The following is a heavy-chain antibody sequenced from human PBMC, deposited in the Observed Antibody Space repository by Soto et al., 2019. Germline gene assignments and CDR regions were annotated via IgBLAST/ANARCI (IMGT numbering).Heavy chain of an antibody. CDR3: ARQSLGYCSSTSCYAFDI. CDR2: IYYSGST. V-gene: IGHV4-59*08. J-gene: IGHJ3*02. Sequence: PSETLSLTCTVSGGSISSYYWSWIRQPPGKGLEWIGYIYYSGSTNYNPSLKSRVTISVDTSKNQFSLKLSSVTAADTAVYYCARQSLGYCSSTSCYAFDIWGQGTMVTVSS. CDR1: GGSISSYY. D-gene: IGHD2-2*01.